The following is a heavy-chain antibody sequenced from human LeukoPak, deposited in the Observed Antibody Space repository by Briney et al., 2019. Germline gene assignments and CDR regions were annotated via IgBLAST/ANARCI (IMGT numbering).Heavy chain of an antibody. J-gene: IGHJ4*02. D-gene: IGHD2-21*02. V-gene: IGHV3-30-3*01. CDR1: GFTFSSYA. CDR3: ASSRGDYPFDY. CDR2: ISYDGSNK. Sequence: GGSLRLSCAASGFTFSSYAMHWVRQAPGKGLEWVAVISYDGSNKYYADSVKGRFTISRDNSKNTLYLQMNSLRAEDTAVYYCASSRGDYPFDYWGQGTLVTVSS.